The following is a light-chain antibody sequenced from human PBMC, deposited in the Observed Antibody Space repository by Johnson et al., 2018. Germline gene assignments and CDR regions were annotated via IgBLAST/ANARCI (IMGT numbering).Light chain of an antibody. Sequence: QSVLTQPPSVSAAPGQKVTISCSGSSSNIGNNYVSWYQQLPGTAPKLLIYENNKRPSGIPDRFSGSKSGTSATLGITGLQTGDEADYYCGTWDSSPMAGNVFGPGTKVTVL. CDR3: GTWDSSPMAGNV. J-gene: IGLJ1*01. V-gene: IGLV1-51*02. CDR1: SSNIGNNY. CDR2: ENN.